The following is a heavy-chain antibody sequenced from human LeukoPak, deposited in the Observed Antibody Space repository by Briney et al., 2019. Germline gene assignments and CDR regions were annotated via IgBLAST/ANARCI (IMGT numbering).Heavy chain of an antibody. Sequence: SETLSLTCTVSGGSISSSSYYWGWIRQPPGKGLEWIGSIYYSGSTYYNPSLKSRVTISVDTSKNQFSLKLSSVTAADTAVYYCARRPRVGAHLAQGLFDYWGQGTLVTVSS. CDR1: GGSISSSSYY. D-gene: IGHD1-26*01. CDR2: IYYSGST. CDR3: ARRPRVGAHLAQGLFDY. J-gene: IGHJ4*02. V-gene: IGHV4-39*01.